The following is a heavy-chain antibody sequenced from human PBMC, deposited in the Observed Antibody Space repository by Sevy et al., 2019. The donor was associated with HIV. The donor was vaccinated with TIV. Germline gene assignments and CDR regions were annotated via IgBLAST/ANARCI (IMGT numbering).Heavy chain of an antibody. CDR3: ARDSGSGSYYNPADYGMDV. V-gene: IGHV3-73*01. J-gene: IGHJ6*02. D-gene: IGHD3-10*01. CDR1: GFTFSDAA. Sequence: GWSLRLSCAASGFTFSDAAMHWVRQASGKGLEWIGRIRSKANTYTTAYAASVKGRFIIARDDSKNTAYLQMNSLRAEDTAVYYCARDSGSGSYYNPADYGMDVWGQGTTVTVSS. CDR2: IRSKANTYTT.